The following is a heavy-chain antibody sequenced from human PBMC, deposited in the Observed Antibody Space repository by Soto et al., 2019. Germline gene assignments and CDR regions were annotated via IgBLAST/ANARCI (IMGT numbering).Heavy chain of an antibody. CDR2: IIPIFGTA. V-gene: IGHV1-69*13. CDR3: ALGVEYGYNLLGY. CDR1: GGTFSSYA. Sequence: GASVKVSCKASGGTFSSYAISWVRQAPGQGLEWMGGIIPIFGTANYAQKFQGRVTITADESTSTAYMELSSLRSEDTAVYYCALGVEYGYNLLGYWGQGTLVTVSS. D-gene: IGHD5-12*01. J-gene: IGHJ4*02.